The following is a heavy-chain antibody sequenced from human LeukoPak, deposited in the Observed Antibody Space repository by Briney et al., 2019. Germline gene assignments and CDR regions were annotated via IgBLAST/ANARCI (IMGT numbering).Heavy chain of an antibody. CDR2: INSDGSST. V-gene: IGHV3-74*01. Sequence: PGGSLRLSCAPSGLTFSIYWMHSVRQAPGKGLVWVLRINSDGSSTSYADSVRGRFTISRDNAKTTLYLQMNSLRTEDTAVYYCARDPTNPYCSGGSCYSNWFDPWGQGTLVTVSS. CDR3: ARDPTNPYCSGGSCYSNWFDP. CDR1: GLTFSIYW. D-gene: IGHD2-15*01. J-gene: IGHJ5*02.